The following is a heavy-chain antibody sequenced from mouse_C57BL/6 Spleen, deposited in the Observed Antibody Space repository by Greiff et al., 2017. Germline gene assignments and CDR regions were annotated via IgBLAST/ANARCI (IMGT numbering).Heavy chain of an antibody. J-gene: IGHJ4*01. CDR2: SRNKANDYTT. CDR3: ARHATSYYAMDY. CDR1: GFTFSGFY. D-gene: IGHD6-1*01. Sequence: EVQLVESGAGLVPSGRSLRLSCATSGFTFSGFYMEWVRQAPGKGLEWIAASRNKANDYTTEYSESVKGRFIVSRDTSQSILYLQMNALRAEDTAIYYCARHATSYYAMDYWGQGTSVTVSS. V-gene: IGHV7-1*01.